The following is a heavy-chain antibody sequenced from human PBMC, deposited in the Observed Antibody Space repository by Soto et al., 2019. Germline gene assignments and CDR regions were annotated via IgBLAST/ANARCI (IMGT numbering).Heavy chain of an antibody. CDR2: MSPNGNNQ. J-gene: IGHJ4*01. D-gene: IGHD2-2*01. Sequence: GGTLRLSCAAPGITFSIYALHLVLQAPGKGLEWVAVMSPNGNNQYYADFVKGRVTISRDTSKSTLYLQMTSLRPDDPAVSYWATRARLSYHTRRYWG. CDR3: ATRARLSYHTRRY. V-gene: IGHV3-30-3*01. CDR1: GITFSIYA.